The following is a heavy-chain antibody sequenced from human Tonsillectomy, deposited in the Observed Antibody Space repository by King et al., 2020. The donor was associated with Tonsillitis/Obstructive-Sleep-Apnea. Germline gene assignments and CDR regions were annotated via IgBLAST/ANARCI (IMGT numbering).Heavy chain of an antibody. Sequence: LQLQESGPGLVKPSETLSLTCTVSGGSISSSSYYWGWIRQPPGKGLEWMGSIFYSGSTYYNPSLKSRVTISVDTSKNQFSLKLSPVTAADTAVYYCARLCFYYGDYVPVDYWGQGTLVTVSS. V-gene: IGHV4-39*01. J-gene: IGHJ4*02. CDR2: IFYSGST. CDR1: GGSISSSSYY. CDR3: ARLCFYYGDYVPVDY. D-gene: IGHD4-17*01.